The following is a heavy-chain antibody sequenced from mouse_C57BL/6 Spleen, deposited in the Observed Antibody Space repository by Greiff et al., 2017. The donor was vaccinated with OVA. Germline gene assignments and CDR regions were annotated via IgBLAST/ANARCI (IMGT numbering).Heavy chain of an antibody. CDR1: GFTFSDYG. D-gene: IGHD2-5*01. CDR3: ARRTIVTHYYAMDY. V-gene: IGHV5-17*01. CDR2: ISSGSSTI. Sequence: EVQLVESGGGLVKPGGSLKLSCAASGFTFSDYGMHWVRQAPEKGLEWVAYISSGSSTIYYADTVKGRFTISRDNAKNTLFLQMTSLRSEDTAMYYCARRTIVTHYYAMDYWGQGTSVTVSS. J-gene: IGHJ4*01.